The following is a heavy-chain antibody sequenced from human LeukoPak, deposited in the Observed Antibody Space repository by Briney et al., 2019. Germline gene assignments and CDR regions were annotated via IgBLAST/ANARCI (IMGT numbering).Heavy chain of an antibody. CDR3: ASSIKRWLLDY. Sequence: GGSLRLSCAASGFTVSSNYMSWVRQAPGKGLEWVSVIYSGGSTYHAGFVMGRFTISRDNSKNALYLQMNSLRAEDSAVYYCASSIKRWLLDYWGQGTLVTVSS. CDR1: GFTVSSNY. CDR2: IYSGGST. D-gene: IGHD5-24*01. J-gene: IGHJ4*02. V-gene: IGHV3-53*01.